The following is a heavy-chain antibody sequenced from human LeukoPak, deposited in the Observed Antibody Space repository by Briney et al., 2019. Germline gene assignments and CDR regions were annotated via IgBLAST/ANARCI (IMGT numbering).Heavy chain of an antibody. CDR2: IYDSGTT. CDR1: GGSISNGGYY. Sequence: SETLSLTCTVSGGSISNGGYYWSWIRQHPGKGLEWSVYIYDSGTTYYNPSLKSRVTISLDTSKNQFSLKLSSVTATDTAVYYCARSYCSGSCYAVGYFDNWGQGTLVTVSS. CDR3: ARSYCSGSCYAVGYFDN. D-gene: IGHD2-21*02. V-gene: IGHV4-31*03. J-gene: IGHJ4*02.